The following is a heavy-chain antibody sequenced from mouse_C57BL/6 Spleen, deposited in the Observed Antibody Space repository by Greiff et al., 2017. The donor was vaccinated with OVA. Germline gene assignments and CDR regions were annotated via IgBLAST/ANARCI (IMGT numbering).Heavy chain of an antibody. Sequence: DVKLQESGGGLVKPGGSLKLSCAASGFTFSSYAMSWVRQTPEKRLEWVATISDGGSYTYYPDNVKGRFTISRDNAKNNLYLQMSHLKSEDTAMYYCAREGYDDRTGAMDYWGQGTSVTVSS. CDR1: GFTFSSYA. CDR3: AREGYDDRTGAMDY. V-gene: IGHV5-4*01. CDR2: ISDGGSYT. J-gene: IGHJ4*01. D-gene: IGHD2-3*01.